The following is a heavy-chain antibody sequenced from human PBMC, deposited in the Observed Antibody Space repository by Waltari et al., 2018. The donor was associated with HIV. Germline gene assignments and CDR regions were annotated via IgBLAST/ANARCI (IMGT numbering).Heavy chain of an antibody. Sequence: EVQLLESGGGLVQPGGSLRLSCAASGFTFSSYAMSWVRQAPGKGMEGVSAISSSGGSTYYADSVKGRFTISRDNSKNTLYLQMNSLRDEDTAVYYCAKDLSSISMIVPRSYFDYWGQGTLVTVSS. CDR3: AKDLSSISMIVPRSYFDY. D-gene: IGHD3-22*01. J-gene: IGHJ4*02. CDR1: GFTFSSYA. CDR2: ISSSGGST. V-gene: IGHV3-23*01.